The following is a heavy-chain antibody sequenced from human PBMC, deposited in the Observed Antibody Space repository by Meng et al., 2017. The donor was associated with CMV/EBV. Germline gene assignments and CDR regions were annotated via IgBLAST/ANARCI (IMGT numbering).Heavy chain of an antibody. CDR2: IYSGGST. J-gene: IGHJ2*01. V-gene: IGHV3-53*01. CDR3: ARDSSTEYWYFDL. Sequence: GESLKISCAASGFTVSSNYMSWVRQAPGKGLEWVSVIYSGGSTYYADSVKGRFTISRDNSKNTLYLQMNSLRAEDTALYYCARDSSTEYWYFDLWGRGTLVTVSS. D-gene: IGHD1-14*01. CDR1: GFTVSSNY.